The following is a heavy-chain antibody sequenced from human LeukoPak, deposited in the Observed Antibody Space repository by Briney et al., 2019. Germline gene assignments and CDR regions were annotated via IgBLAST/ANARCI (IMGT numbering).Heavy chain of an antibody. Sequence: PSETLSLTCTVSGGSINSDSYYWGWIRQPPGKGLEFIGSVYYSGSAYYNPSLKSRVTISVDTSKNQFSLKLSSVTATDTAVYYCARVGRCGMATPTFDSWGQGTLVTVSS. J-gene: IGHJ4*02. CDR2: VYYSGSA. D-gene: IGHD5-24*01. CDR1: GGSINSDSYY. V-gene: IGHV4-39*01. CDR3: ARVGRCGMATPTFDS.